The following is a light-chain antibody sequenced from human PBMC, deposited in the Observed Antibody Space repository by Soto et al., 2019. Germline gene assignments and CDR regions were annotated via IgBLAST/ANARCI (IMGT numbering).Light chain of an antibody. J-gene: IGKJ1*01. Sequence: EIVLTQSPATLSLSPGESATLSCRASQSISSNLAWYQQKPGQAPRLLIFGASTRATGTPARFSGSGSGTEFTLTISSLQSEDFAVYYCQHYYNWPRTFGQGTKVDIK. CDR2: GAS. V-gene: IGKV3-15*01. CDR1: QSISSN. CDR3: QHYYNWPRT.